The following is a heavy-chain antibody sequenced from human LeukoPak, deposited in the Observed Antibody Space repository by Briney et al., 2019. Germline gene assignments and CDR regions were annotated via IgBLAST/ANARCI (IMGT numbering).Heavy chain of an antibody. CDR3: ANKPAGFDP. D-gene: IGHD1-14*01. Sequence: GGSLRLSCTSSGFTFSSDAMTWVRQAPGKGLEWVSSISGSGDGTYYADSVKGRFTISRDNSKNTLYLQMNSLRAEDTAVYYCANKPAGFDPWGQGTLVTVSS. CDR2: ISGSGDGT. J-gene: IGHJ5*02. CDR1: GFTFSSDA. V-gene: IGHV3-23*01.